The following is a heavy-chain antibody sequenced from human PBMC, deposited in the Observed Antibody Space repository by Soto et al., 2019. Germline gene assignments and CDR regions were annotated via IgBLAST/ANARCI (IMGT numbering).Heavy chain of an antibody. CDR1: GFNFSSYA. CDR2: ISGSGGST. J-gene: IGHJ4*02. CDR3: AKNEWELPRPNDY. D-gene: IGHD1-26*01. Sequence: GGSLRLSCAASGFNFSSYAMSWVRQAPGKGLEWVSAISGSGGSTYYADSVKGRFTISRDNSKNTLYLQMNSLRAEDTAVYYCAKNEWELPRPNDYWGQGTLVTVSS. V-gene: IGHV3-23*01.